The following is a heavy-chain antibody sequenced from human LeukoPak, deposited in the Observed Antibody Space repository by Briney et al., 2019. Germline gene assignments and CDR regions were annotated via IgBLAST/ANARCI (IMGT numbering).Heavy chain of an antibody. J-gene: IGHJ5*02. CDR3: ARDLIGWSLDP. D-gene: IGHD2-2*03. CDR1: GFSLSSFG. V-gene: IGHV3-48*03. CDR2: VDNDGWAT. Sequence: GGSLRLSCAASGFSLSSFGMNWVRQAPGKGLEWIAYVDNDGWATSYYADSVKGRFTITRDDAKSSLYLQMDSLTVEDTAVYYCARDLIGWSLDPWGQGTLVSVSS.